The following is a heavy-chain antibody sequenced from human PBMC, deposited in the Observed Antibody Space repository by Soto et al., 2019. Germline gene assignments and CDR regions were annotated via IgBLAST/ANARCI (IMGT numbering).Heavy chain of an antibody. CDR2: IYYTGNT. CDR3: AREQWGYDS. V-gene: IGHV4-31*03. D-gene: IGHD2-15*01. CDR1: GGSISSNGHY. Sequence: QVQLQESGPELVKPSQTLSLTCTVSGGSISSNGHYWTWIRQHPGKGLEWIAYIYYTGNTYYNPSLKSRISISVDTSKNQFSLELRSVTAADTAVYYCAREQWGYDSWGQGTLVTVSS. J-gene: IGHJ4*02.